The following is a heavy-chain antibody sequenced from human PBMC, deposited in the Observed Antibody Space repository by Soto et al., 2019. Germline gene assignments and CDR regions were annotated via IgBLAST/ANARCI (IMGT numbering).Heavy chain of an antibody. CDR1: GYTFTTYT. CDR3: ARGDPLWHDAFYI. J-gene: IGHJ3*02. D-gene: IGHD2-21*01. CDR2: INTNNGNT. Sequence: ASVKVSCKASGYTFTTYTMHWVRQAPGQTVEWMGWINTNNGNTKYSQKIQGRVTITRDTSASTAYMELSSLRSEDTAVYYCARGDPLWHDAFYIWGQGTMVTVSS. V-gene: IGHV1-3*04.